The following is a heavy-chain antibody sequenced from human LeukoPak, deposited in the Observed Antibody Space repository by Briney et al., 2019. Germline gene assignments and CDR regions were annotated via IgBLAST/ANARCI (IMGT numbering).Heavy chain of an antibody. Sequence: PGGSLRLSCAASGFTIDHSVIHWVRQAPGKGLEWVSTISATGTSTYYADSVKGRLTISRDNSKNTLYLQMNSLRAEDTAVYSCAKDSGTYYKAFDYWGQGTLVTVSS. CDR3: AKDSGTYYKAFDY. J-gene: IGHJ4*02. CDR2: ISATGTST. D-gene: IGHD1-26*01. CDR1: GFTIDHSV. V-gene: IGHV3-23*01.